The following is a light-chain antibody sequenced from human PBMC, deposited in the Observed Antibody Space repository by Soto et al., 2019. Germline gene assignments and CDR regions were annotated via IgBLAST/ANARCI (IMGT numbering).Light chain of an antibody. J-gene: IGLJ3*02. CDR1: SSDVGGYNY. Sequence: QSALTQPRSVSGSPGQSVTISCTGTSSDVGGYNYVSWYQQHPGKAPKLMIYDVSKRLSGVPDLFSGAKSSNTASLTISGRQAEDEADYYCCSYAGSYWVFGGGTQLTVL. V-gene: IGLV2-11*01. CDR3: CSYAGSYWV. CDR2: DVS.